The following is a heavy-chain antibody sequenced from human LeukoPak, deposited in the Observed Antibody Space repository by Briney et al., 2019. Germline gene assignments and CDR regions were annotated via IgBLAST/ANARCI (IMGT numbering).Heavy chain of an antibody. Sequence: GGSLRLSCAVSGITLSNYGMSWVRQAPGKGLEWVSLIIASSGSTVYADSVKGRFTISRDNSKNTLYLQMSSLRAEDTAVYYCAKGAYDYVEIGYFDHWGQGTLVTVSS. CDR3: AKGAYDYVEIGYFDH. CDR1: GITLSNYG. D-gene: IGHD5-12*01. V-gene: IGHV3-23*01. J-gene: IGHJ4*02. CDR2: IIASSGST.